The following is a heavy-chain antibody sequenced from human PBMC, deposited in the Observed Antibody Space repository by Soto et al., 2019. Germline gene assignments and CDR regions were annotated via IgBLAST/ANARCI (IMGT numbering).Heavy chain of an antibody. CDR2: ISSSSSYI. D-gene: IGHD3-22*01. CDR1: GFTFSRYS. V-gene: IGHV3-21*01. CDR3: ARAPYYYDSRGYWAY. J-gene: IGHJ4*02. Sequence: EVQLVESGGGLVKPGGSLRLSCAASGFTFSRYSMNWVRQAPGKGLEWVSSISSSSSYIYYADSVKGRFPISRDNAKNSLYLQMNSLRAEDTAVYYCARAPYYYDSRGYWAYWGQGTLVTVSS.